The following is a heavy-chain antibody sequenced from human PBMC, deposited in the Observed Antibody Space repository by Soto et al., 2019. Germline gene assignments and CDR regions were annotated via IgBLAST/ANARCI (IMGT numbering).Heavy chain of an antibody. CDR1: GFTVSSNY. J-gene: IGHJ6*02. CDR2: IYSGGST. CDR3: ARPSDYYYYSMDV. V-gene: IGHV3-53*01. Sequence: VGSLRLSCAASGFTVSSNYMSWVRQAPGKGLEWVSVIYSGGSTYYADSVKGRFTISRDNSKNTLYLQMNSLRAEDTAVYYCARPSDYYYYSMDVWGQGTTVTVSS.